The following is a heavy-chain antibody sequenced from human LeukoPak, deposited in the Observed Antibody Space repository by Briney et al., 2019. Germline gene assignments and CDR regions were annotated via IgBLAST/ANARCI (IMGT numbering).Heavy chain of an antibody. CDR2: MSYDGGNK. CDR1: GFTFSNHG. D-gene: IGHD3-16*01. Sequence: GGSLRLSCAASGFTFSNHGMHWVRQAPGKGLEWLAVMSYDGGNKYYADSVKGRFTISRDISKNTLYLQMNSLRPEDTAVYYCAKDSGGQRYPPPDFDYWGQGTLVTVSS. J-gene: IGHJ4*02. V-gene: IGHV3-30*18. CDR3: AKDSGGQRYPPPDFDY.